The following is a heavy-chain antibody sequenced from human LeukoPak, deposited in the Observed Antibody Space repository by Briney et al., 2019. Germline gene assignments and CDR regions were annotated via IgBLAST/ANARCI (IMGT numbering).Heavy chain of an antibody. CDR2: ISWNSGSI. Sequence: GGSLRLSCAASGFTFSSYWMHWVRQAPGKGLVWVSRISWNSGSIGYADSVKGRFFISGDIAKNSVSLHMNRLSVEDTAVYYCVAYKFLLSWSAFDFWGRGTMVTVSS. CDR3: VAYKFLLSWSAFDF. J-gene: IGHJ3*01. CDR1: GFTFSSYW. D-gene: IGHD6-13*01. V-gene: IGHV3-74*01.